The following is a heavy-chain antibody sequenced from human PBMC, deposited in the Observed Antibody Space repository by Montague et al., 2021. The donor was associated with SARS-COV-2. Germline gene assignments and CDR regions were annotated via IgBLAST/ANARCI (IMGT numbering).Heavy chain of an antibody. CDR3: ARDQAAKISFKGAFDI. CDR1: GGTISSYY. CDR2: ISYIGST. D-gene: IGHD3-3*01. J-gene: IGHJ3*02. Sequence: SETLSLTCTVSGGTISSYYYSWIRQPPGKALEWIGYISYIGSTNYNPFLKSRVTVSIDTSKNQFSLNLNSVTAADTAIYYCARDQAAKISFKGAFDIWGQGRMVTVSS. V-gene: IGHV4-59*01.